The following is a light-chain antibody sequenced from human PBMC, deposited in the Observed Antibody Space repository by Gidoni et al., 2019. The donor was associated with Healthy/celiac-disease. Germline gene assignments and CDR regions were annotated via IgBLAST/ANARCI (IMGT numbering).Light chain of an antibody. CDR3: QQYGSSQIT. V-gene: IGKV3-20*01. J-gene: IGKJ5*01. CDR1: QSVSSSY. CDR2: GAS. Sequence: EIVLTQSPGTLSLSPGEGATLSCRASQSVSSSYLAWYQQKPGQAPRLLIYGASSRATGIPDRFSSSGSGTDFTLTISRLEPEDFAVYYCQQYGSSQITFGQGTRLEIK.